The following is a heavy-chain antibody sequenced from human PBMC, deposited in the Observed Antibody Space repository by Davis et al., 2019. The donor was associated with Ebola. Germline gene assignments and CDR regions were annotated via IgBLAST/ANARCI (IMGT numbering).Heavy chain of an antibody. CDR1: GGTFTSYA. CDR2: IIPIFGTA. Sequence: AASVKVSCKASGGTFTSYAISWVRQAPGQGLEWMGGIIPIFGTANYAQKFQGRVTITADESTSTAYMELSSLRSEDTAVYYCARDRDFGGGSYAIYGMDVWGKGTTVTVSS. V-gene: IGHV1-69*13. J-gene: IGHJ6*04. D-gene: IGHD1-26*01. CDR3: ARDRDFGGGSYAIYGMDV.